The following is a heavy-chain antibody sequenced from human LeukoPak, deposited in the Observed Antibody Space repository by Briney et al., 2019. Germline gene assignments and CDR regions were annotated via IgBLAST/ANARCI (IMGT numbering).Heavy chain of an antibody. J-gene: IGHJ5*02. CDR2: ITGGHYPT. CDR1: GVTFSSFA. Sequence: GGSLRLSCAASGVTFSSFAMTWVREAPGKGLEWVSSITGGHYPTYYTDSVKGRFTISRDNSKNTLYLQMNSLRAEDTPLYYCTRETTGGYVGASDPWGQGTLVTVSS. V-gene: IGHV3-23*01. CDR3: TRETTGGYVGASDP. D-gene: IGHD5-12*01.